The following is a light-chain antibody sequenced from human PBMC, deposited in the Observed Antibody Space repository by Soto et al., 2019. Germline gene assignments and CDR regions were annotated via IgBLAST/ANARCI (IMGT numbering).Light chain of an antibody. J-gene: IGKJ4*01. CDR1: QGFNSY. V-gene: IGKV1-9*01. CDR2: AAS. Sequence: IQLTQSPSSLSASVGDRVTITCRASQGFNSYLVWYQQKPGKAPKLLIYAASTLQSGATPSSSGSRSGTDFTLTISGLQTEDCVAYDCQEHNSYPCSTFGGGTKVVIK. CDR3: QEHNSYPCST.